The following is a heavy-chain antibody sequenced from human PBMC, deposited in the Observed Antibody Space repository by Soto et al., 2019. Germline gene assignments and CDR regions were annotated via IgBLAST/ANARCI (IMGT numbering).Heavy chain of an antibody. D-gene: IGHD6-19*01. J-gene: IGHJ4*02. CDR2: IIPMVGTA. CDR1: GGTFSSNT. V-gene: IGHV1-69*01. Sequence: QVQLVQSGAEVKKPGSSVKVSCKASGGTFSSNTISWVRQAPGQGLEWMGGIIPMVGTANYPQKFQGRVTITADESTSTAYMELSSLRSEDTAVYYCARGSSGWSSSFGYWGQGTLVTVSS. CDR3: ARGSSGWSSSFGY.